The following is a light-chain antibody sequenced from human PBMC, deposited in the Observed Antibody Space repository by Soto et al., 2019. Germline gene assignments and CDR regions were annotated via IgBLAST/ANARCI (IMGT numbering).Light chain of an antibody. Sequence: DIVLTQSPGTLSLSPGERATLSCRASQSVSSSYLAWYQQKPGQAPRLLIYGASSRATVIPDRFSGSGSGTDFTLTISRLEPEDFAVSYGQQYGSSSWTFGQGTKVEIK. V-gene: IGKV3-20*01. CDR2: GAS. CDR3: QQYGSSSWT. J-gene: IGKJ1*01. CDR1: QSVSSSY.